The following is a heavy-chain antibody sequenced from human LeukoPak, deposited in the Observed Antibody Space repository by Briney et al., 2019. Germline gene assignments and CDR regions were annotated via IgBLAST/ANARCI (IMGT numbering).Heavy chain of an antibody. J-gene: IGHJ5*02. CDR1: GYTFTGYY. CDR3: ASPDIVVVPGAMGYGFDP. Sequence: ASVKVSCKASGYTFTGYYLHWVRHAPGQGLEWMGWINPNSGDTNYAQKFQGRVTMTRDTSISTAYMELSRLTFDDTAVYSCASPDIVVVPGAMGYGFDPWGQGTLVTVSS. D-gene: IGHD2-2*01. V-gene: IGHV1-2*02. CDR2: INPNSGDT.